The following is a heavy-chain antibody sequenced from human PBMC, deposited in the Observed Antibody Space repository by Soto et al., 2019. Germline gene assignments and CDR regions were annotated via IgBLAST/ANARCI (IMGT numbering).Heavy chain of an antibody. V-gene: IGHV4-30-2*01. Sequence: SETLSLTCAVSGGSISSGGYSWSWIRQPPGKGLEWIGYIYHSGSTYYNPSLKSRVTISVDRSKNQFSLKLSSVTAADTAVYYCARSLGDGYNYYFDYWGKGTLVTVSS. CDR2: IYHSGST. J-gene: IGHJ4*02. D-gene: IGHD5-12*01. CDR1: GGSISSGGYS. CDR3: ARSLGDGYNYYFDY.